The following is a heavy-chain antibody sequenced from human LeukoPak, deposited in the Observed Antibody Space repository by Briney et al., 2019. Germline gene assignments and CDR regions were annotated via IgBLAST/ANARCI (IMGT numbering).Heavy chain of an antibody. CDR3: ARVKLRYFDWLEGNYYYYYMDV. CDR1: GGSISSYY. CDR2: IYTSGST. V-gene: IGHV4-4*07. Sequence: PSETLSLTCTVSGGSISSYYWSWIRQPAGKGLEWIGRIYTSGSTNYNPSLKSRVTMSVDTSKNQFSLKLSSVTAADTAVYYCARVKLRYFDWLEGNYYYYYMDVWGKGTTVTISS. J-gene: IGHJ6*03. D-gene: IGHD3-9*01.